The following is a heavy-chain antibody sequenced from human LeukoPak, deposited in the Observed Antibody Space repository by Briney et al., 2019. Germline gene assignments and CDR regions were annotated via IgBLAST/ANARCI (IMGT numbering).Heavy chain of an antibody. CDR3: ARDHYYDSSGFDY. Sequence: GGSLRLSCAASGFTFSSYSMNWVRQAPGKGLEWVSSISSSSSYIYYADSVKGRFTISRDNSKNTLFLQMNSLRAEDTAVYYCARDHYYDSSGFDYWGQGTLVTVSS. V-gene: IGHV3-21*01. J-gene: IGHJ4*02. CDR2: ISSSSSYI. D-gene: IGHD3-22*01. CDR1: GFTFSSYS.